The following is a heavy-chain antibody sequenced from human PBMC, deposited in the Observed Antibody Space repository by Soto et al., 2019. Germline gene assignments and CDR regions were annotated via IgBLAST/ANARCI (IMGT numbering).Heavy chain of an antibody. CDR1: GYTFTSYA. D-gene: IGHD2-15*01. V-gene: IGHV1-3*01. CDR3: ARDRYDIVVVVAATQDAFDI. Sequence: ASVKVSCKASGYTFTSYAMHWVRQAPGQRLEWMGWISADNGNTKYAQKLQGRVTMTTDTSTSTAYMELRSLRSDDTAVYYCARDRYDIVVVVAATQDAFDIWGQGTMVTVSS. J-gene: IGHJ3*02. CDR2: ISADNGNT.